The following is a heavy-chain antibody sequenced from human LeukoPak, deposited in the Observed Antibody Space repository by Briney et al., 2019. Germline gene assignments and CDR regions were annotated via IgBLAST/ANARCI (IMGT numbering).Heavy chain of an antibody. J-gene: IGHJ5*02. Sequence: PSETLSLTCTVSGGSTSSNIYYWSWIRQPPGKGLEWIGYIYYSGSTNYNPSLKSRVTISVDTSKNQFSLKLSSVTAADTAVYYCARDGSSRGSGTREMTNWFDPWGQGTLVTVSS. CDR3: ARDGSSRGSGTREMTNWFDP. D-gene: IGHD3-10*01. CDR1: GGSTSSNIYY. V-gene: IGHV4-61*01. CDR2: IYYSGST.